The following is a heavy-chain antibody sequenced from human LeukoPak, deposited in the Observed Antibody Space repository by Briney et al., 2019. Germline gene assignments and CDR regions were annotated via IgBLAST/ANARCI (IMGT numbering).Heavy chain of an antibody. CDR2: LNSDETSA. V-gene: IGHV3-74*03. J-gene: IGHJ5*02. CDR1: GVSFRNYW. Sequence: GGSLRLSCVISGVSFRNYWMHWVRQAPGRGLVWVSRLNSDETSAAYADSVKGRFTISRDTDKNTLYLDMSSLRVEDTAVYYCARAPPTFLTHRFDPWGQGTLVTVSS. CDR3: ARAPPTFLTHRFDP. D-gene: IGHD4/OR15-4a*01.